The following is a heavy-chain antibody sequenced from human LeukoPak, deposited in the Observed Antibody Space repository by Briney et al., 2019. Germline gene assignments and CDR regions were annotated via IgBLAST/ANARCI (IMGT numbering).Heavy chain of an antibody. CDR1: GGSISSYY. V-gene: IGHV4-59*01. CDR3: ARDRSSGYYYDWFDP. CDR2: IYYSGST. J-gene: IGHJ5*02. Sequence: SETLSLTCTVSGGSISSYYWSWIRQPPGKGLEWIGYIYYSGSTNYNPSLKSRVTISVDTSKNQFSLKLSSVTAADTAVYYCARDRSSGYYYDWFDPWGQGTLVTVSS. D-gene: IGHD3-22*01.